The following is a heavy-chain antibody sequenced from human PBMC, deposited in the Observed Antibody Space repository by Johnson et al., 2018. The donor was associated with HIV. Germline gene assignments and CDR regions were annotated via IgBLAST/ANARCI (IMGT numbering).Heavy chain of an antibody. V-gene: IGHV3-20*04. J-gene: IGHJ3*02. CDR1: GFTFDDYD. Sequence: VQLVESGGGVVRPGGSLRLSCAASGFTFDDYDMSWVRQAPGKGLEWVSGISWNSGSIGYAASVKGRFTISRDNAKNSLYLQMNSLRAEDTAVYYCAAMDGSGSYWAFDIWGQGTMVTVSS. CDR3: AAMDGSGSYWAFDI. D-gene: IGHD3-10*01. CDR2: ISWNSGSI.